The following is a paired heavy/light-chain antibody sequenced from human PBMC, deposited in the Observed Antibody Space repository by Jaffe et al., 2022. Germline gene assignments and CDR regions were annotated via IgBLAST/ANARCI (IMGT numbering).Light chain of an antibody. CDR3: QQSYSIPRT. Sequence: DIVMTQSPDSLAVSLGERATINCKSSQSVSYSSNSNNYLAWYQQKPGQPPKLLIYWTSTRESGVPDRFSGSGSGTDFTLTISSLQAEDVAVYYCQQSYSIPRTFGQGTKVEIK. V-gene: IGKV4-1*01. CDR1: QSVSYSSNSNNY. CDR2: WTS. J-gene: IGKJ1*01.
Heavy chain of an antibody. V-gene: IGHV6-1*01. Sequence: QVQLHQSGPGLVKPSQTLSLTCAISGDSVSTNIVAWNWIRQSPSRGLEWLGKTYYTSKWCNDYAVSVRSRISINPDTSKNQFSLQLNSVTPEDTAVYYCARSASSRGVAFDIWGQGTMVTVSS. CDR3: ARSASSRGVAFDI. D-gene: IGHD6-25*01. J-gene: IGHJ3*02. CDR1: GDSVSTNIVA. CDR2: TYYTSKWCN.